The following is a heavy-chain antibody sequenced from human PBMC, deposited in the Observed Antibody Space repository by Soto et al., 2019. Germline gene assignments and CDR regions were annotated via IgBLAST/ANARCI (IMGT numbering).Heavy chain of an antibody. D-gene: IGHD2-15*01. CDR1: GFTFSSYG. CDR3: AKDFSGGNPE. CDR2: ISYDGSNK. J-gene: IGHJ4*02. V-gene: IGHV3-30*18. Sequence: QVQLVESGGGVVQPGRSLRLSCAASGFTFSSYGIHWVRQAPGKGLEWVAVISYDGSNKYYADSVKGRFTISRDNSKNTLYLQMNSLRAEDTAVYYCAKDFSGGNPEWGQGTLVTVSS.